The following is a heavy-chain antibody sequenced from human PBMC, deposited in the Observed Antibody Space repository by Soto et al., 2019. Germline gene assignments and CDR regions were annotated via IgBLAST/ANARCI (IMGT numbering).Heavy chain of an antibody. Sequence: KESGPTLVKPTQTLTLTCPFSGFSLSSTRMAVGWIRQPPGNALEWLALIYWDDDKRYSPFLKSRLTITKDTSKNQVVLTMSNMDPVDTARYYCAHIVVAGLGYYFDYWGQGTLVTVSS. V-gene: IGHV2-5*02. J-gene: IGHJ4*02. CDR3: AHIVVAGLGYYFDY. D-gene: IGHD6-19*01. CDR2: IYWDDDK. CDR1: GFSLSSTRMA.